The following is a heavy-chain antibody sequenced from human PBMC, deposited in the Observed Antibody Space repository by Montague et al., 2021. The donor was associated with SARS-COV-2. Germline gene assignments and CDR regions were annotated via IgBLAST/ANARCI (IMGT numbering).Heavy chain of an antibody. CDR2: VYSGGTT. CDR1: GGSMISGGYY. Sequence: PSLTCNVSGGSMISGGYYWSWIRQPPGKGLEWIGYVYSGGTTXYNPSLKSRVTISEDMSKNQFSLRLTSVTAADTAVYYCVRDGGLRFSGGAMDVWGQGTTVTVSS. D-gene: IGHD3-3*01. V-gene: IGHV4-31*03. J-gene: IGHJ6*02. CDR3: VRDGGLRFSGGAMDV.